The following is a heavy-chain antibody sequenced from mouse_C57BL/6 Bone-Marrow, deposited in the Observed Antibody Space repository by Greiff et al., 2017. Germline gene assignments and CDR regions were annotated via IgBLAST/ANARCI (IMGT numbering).Heavy chain of an antibody. V-gene: IGHV14-4*01. J-gene: IGHJ2*01. CDR3: TTRGLPYFDY. D-gene: IGHD2-4*01. CDR1: GFNIKDDY. Sequence: EVQLQQSGAELVRPGASVKLSCTASGFNIKDDYMHWVKQRPEQGLEWIGWVDPENGDTEYASKFQGKATITADTSSNTAYLQLSSLTSEDTAVYYYTTRGLPYFDYWGQGTTLTVSS. CDR2: VDPENGDT.